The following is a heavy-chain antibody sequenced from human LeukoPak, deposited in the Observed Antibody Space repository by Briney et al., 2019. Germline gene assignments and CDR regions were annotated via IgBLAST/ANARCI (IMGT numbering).Heavy chain of an antibody. Sequence: PSETLSLTCTVSGGSISNYFWSWIRQTPGKGLEWIGNIYYSGSTNYNPSLKSRVTISVDTSKNQFSLNLSSVTAADTAVYYCARDRANWYFDLWGRGTLVTVSS. CDR1: GGSISNYF. V-gene: IGHV4-59*01. J-gene: IGHJ2*01. CDR2: IYYSGST. CDR3: ARDRANWYFDL.